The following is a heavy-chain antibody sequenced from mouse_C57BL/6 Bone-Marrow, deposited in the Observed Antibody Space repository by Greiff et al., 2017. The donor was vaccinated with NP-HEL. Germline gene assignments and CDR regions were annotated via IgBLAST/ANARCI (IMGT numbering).Heavy chain of an antibody. CDR1: GFTFSDYG. V-gene: IGHV5-15*01. Sequence: EVKLMESGGGLVQPGGSLKLSCAASGFTFSDYGMAWVRQAPRKGPEWVAFISNLAYSIYYADTVTGRFTIARENAKNTLYLEMSSLRSEDTAMYYCARHEDYSGGYFDVWGTGTTVTVSS. D-gene: IGHD1-1*01. CDR2: ISNLAYSI. J-gene: IGHJ1*03. CDR3: ARHEDYSGGYFDV.